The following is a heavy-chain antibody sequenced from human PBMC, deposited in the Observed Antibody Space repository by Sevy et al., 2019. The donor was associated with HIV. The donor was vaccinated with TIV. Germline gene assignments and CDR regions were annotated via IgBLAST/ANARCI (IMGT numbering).Heavy chain of an antibody. D-gene: IGHD3-9*01. V-gene: IGHV4-34*01. CDR2: VNHSGST. CDR1: GGSFSGYF. J-gene: IGHJ6*02. Sequence: SETLSLTCVVYGGSFSGYFWSWIRQPPGKGLEWIGEVNHSGSTNYSPSLKSRVTISVDMSKNQFSLKLSSVTAADTAVYYCAREGGDYDILTGYSPRYGMDVWGQGTTVTVSS. CDR3: AREGGDYDILTGYSPRYGMDV.